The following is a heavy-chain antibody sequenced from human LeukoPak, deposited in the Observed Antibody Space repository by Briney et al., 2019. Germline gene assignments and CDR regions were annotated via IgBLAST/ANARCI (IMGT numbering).Heavy chain of an antibody. D-gene: IGHD3-10*01. CDR3: ARGRRITMVRGVIPPAFDI. J-gene: IGHJ3*02. V-gene: IGHV4-34*01. Sequence: SETLSLTCAVYGGSFSGYYWSWIRQPPGKGLAWIGEINHSGSTNYNPSLKSRVTISVDTSKKQFSLKLSSVTAADTAVYYCARGRRITMVRGVIPPAFDIWGQGTMVTVSS. CDR2: INHSGST. CDR1: GGSFSGYY.